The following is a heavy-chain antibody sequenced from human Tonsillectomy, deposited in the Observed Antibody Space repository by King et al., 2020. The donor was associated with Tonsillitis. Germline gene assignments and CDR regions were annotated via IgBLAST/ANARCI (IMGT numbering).Heavy chain of an antibody. D-gene: IGHD3-22*01. CDR2: INPNSGGT. CDR3: ARDQHYDSSGYFGY. Sequence: VQLVESGAEVKKPGASVKVSCKTSGYTFTDYYIHWVRQAPGQGLEWMGWINPNSGGTKFAQKFQGRVTMTSDTSISTAYLELRRLRSDDTAVYYCARDQHYDSSGYFGYWGQGNLVTVSS. V-gene: IGHV1-2*02. J-gene: IGHJ4*02. CDR1: GYTFTDYY.